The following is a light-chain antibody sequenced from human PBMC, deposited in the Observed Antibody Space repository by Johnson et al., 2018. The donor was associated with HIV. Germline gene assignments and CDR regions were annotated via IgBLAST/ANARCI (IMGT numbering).Light chain of an antibody. Sequence: QSVLTQPPSVSAAPGQKVTISCSGSSSNIGNNYVSWYQQLPGTAPKLLIYDNDKRPSGIPDRFSGSRSGTSATLGITGLQTGDEADYYCGAWDSGLTAGVFGTGTKVTGL. CDR2: DND. CDR1: SSNIGNNY. J-gene: IGLJ1*01. V-gene: IGLV1-51*01. CDR3: GAWDSGLTAGV.